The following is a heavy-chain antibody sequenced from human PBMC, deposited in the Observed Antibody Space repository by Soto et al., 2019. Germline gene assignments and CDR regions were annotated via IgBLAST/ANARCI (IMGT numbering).Heavy chain of an antibody. D-gene: IGHD6-13*01. J-gene: IGHJ5*02. V-gene: IGHV3-21*01. CDR1: GFTFSSYS. Sequence: EVQLGESGGGLVKPGGFLRLSCAASGFTFSSYSMNWGRQAPGKGLEWVSSIISISSDIYYAASVQGRFTITRDNAKNSLYLQMNSLRAEDTAVEYCAIGVIAAEDDNWFDPWVQGTLVTVSS. CDR3: AIGVIAAEDDNWFDP. CDR2: IISISSDI.